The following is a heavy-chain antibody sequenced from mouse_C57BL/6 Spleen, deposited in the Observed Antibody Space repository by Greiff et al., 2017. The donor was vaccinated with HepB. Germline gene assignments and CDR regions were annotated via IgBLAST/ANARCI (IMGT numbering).Heavy chain of an antibody. V-gene: IGHV1-82*01. CDR3: AIFYYGTYFDY. CDR1: GYAFSSSW. D-gene: IGHD1-1*01. CDR2: IYPGDGDT. Sequence: QVQLQQSGPELVKPGASVKISCKASGYAFSSSWMNWVKQRPGKGLEWIGRIYPGDGDTNYNVKFKGKATLTADKSSSTAYMQLSSLTSEDSAVYFCAIFYYGTYFDYWGQGTTLTVSS. J-gene: IGHJ2*01.